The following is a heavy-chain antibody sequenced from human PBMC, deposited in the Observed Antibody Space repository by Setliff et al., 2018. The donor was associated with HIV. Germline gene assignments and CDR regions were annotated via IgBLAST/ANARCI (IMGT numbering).Heavy chain of an antibody. J-gene: IGHJ3*02. Sequence: PGGSLRLSCAASGFSFSTYAMGWVRQAPGKGLEWVSTVGAVGSPKFYAESVKDRSTISNDNSKNTLYLQMTSLRDEDTAVYYCAKVLLFGVDVFDIWGQGTMVTVSS. CDR2: VGAVGSPK. CDR3: AKVLLFGVDVFDI. V-gene: IGHV3-23*01. CDR1: GFSFSTYA. D-gene: IGHD3-10*02.